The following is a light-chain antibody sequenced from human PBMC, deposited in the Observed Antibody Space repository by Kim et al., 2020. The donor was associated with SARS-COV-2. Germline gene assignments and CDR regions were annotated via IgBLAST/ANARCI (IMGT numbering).Light chain of an antibody. V-gene: IGKV3-15*01. CDR2: GTS. Sequence: SVSPGEKATLSCRASQSVSTNVAWYQQKPGQAPRLLVYGTSTRATGIPGRFSGSGSGTEFTLTISSLQSEDFAVYYCQQYNNFRTFGQGTKVDIK. CDR1: QSVSTN. CDR3: QQYNNFRT. J-gene: IGKJ1*01.